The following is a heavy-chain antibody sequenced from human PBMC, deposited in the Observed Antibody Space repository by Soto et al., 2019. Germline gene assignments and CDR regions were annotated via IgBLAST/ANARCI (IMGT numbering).Heavy chain of an antibody. Sequence: EVQLLESGGGLVQPGGSLRLSCAASGFTFSSYAMSWVRQAPGKGLEWVSSISGSGGNAYYADSVKGRFSISRDNPKNTLRLQMNSLRADDTAVYYCAKDGASGSYPPYYYFGMDVWGQGTTVTVSS. CDR3: AKDGASGSYPPYYYFGMDV. CDR1: GFTFSSYA. V-gene: IGHV3-23*01. D-gene: IGHD1-26*01. J-gene: IGHJ6*02. CDR2: ISGSGGNA.